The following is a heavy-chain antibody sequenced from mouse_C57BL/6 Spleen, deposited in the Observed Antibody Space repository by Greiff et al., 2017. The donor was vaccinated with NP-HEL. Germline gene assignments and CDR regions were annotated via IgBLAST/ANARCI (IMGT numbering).Heavy chain of an antibody. Sequence: LVESGAELAKPGASVKLSCKASGYTFTSYWMHWVKQRPGQGLEWIGYINPSSGYTKYNQKFKDKATLTADKSSSTAYMQLSSLTYEDSAVYYCARAYYGSSYGFAYWGQGTLVTVSA. V-gene: IGHV1-7*01. J-gene: IGHJ3*01. CDR1: GYTFTSYW. D-gene: IGHD1-1*01. CDR2: INPSSGYT. CDR3: ARAYYGSSYGFAY.